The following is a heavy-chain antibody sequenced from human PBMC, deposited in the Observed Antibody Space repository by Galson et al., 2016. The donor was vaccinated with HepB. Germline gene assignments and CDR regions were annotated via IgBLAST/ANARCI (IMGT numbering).Heavy chain of an antibody. D-gene: IGHD2-2*02. V-gene: IGHV1-46*03. CDR2: INPSGST. Sequence: SVKVSCKASGYTFTSYYMHWVRQAPGQGLEWMGIINPSGSTSYAQRLQGRVTMTRDTSTSTVYMELSSLTSEDTAVYFCVGGYCSSTSCYKDAFGIWGQGTMVTVSS. CDR1: GYTFTSYY. CDR3: VGGYCSSTSCYKDAFGI. J-gene: IGHJ3*02.